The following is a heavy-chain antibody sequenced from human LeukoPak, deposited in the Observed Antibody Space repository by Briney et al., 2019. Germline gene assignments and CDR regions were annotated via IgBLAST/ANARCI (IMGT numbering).Heavy chain of an antibody. V-gene: IGHV5-51*01. CDR2: IYPGDSDT. Sequence: GESLKISCKASGYSFTDYWIVWVRQMPGKGLEWMGAIYPGDSDTRYTPSFQGQVTISADKSITTAYLQWSSLQASDTAMYYCARSLSPAAVALDYWGQGALVTVSS. J-gene: IGHJ4*02. CDR3: ARSLSPAAVALDY. D-gene: IGHD2-2*01. CDR1: GYSFTDYW.